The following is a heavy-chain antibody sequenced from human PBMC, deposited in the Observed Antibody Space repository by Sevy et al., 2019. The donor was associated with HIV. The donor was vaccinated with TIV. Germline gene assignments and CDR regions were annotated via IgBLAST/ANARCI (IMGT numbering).Heavy chain of an antibody. D-gene: IGHD5-18*01. CDR2: VSGNGGHT. Sequence: GGSLRLSCAASGFTFSSYAMSWVRQAPGKGLDWISAVSGNGGHTYYADSVKGRFTISRDNSKNTLFLQMNSLRAEDTAVYYCAKEIQRGGAFDNWGQGTVVTVSS. J-gene: IGHJ3*02. CDR3: AKEIQRGGAFDN. CDR1: GFTFSSYA. V-gene: IGHV3-23*01.